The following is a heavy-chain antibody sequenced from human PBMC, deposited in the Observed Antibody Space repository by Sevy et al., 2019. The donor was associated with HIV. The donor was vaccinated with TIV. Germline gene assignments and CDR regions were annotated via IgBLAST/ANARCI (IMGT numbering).Heavy chain of an antibody. CDR1: GFTFSNHA. Sequence: GGSLRLSCAGSGFTFSNHAVHWAHQAPGKGLEWVARISHDGSNRYYADSVKGRFIISRENSKNTLFLQMNSLRPEDTAVYYCARDGRGYDDDTRDYYDTSDYYQNRVMDVWGQGTTVTVSS. CDR2: ISHDGSNR. CDR3: ARDGRGYDDDTRDYYDTSDYYQNRVMDV. J-gene: IGHJ6*02. D-gene: IGHD3-22*01. V-gene: IGHV3-30*03.